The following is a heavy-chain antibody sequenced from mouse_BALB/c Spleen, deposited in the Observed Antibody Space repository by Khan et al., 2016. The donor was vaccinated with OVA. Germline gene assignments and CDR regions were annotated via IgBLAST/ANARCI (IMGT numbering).Heavy chain of an antibody. CDR1: GYSFTSYK. Sequence: QVQLKQSGPELVRPGASVKMSCKASGYSFTSYKIHWIIKRPGTGLEWIGYINPSSGYANYNQKFKGKATLTTDKSSTTAYIQLSSLTSDDSAVYYCVRYGSNHGNDGWFAYGGQGTLVTVSA. V-gene: IGHV1-4*01. D-gene: IGHD2-2*01. CDR3: VRYGSNHGNDGWFAY. CDR2: INPSSGYA. J-gene: IGHJ3*01.